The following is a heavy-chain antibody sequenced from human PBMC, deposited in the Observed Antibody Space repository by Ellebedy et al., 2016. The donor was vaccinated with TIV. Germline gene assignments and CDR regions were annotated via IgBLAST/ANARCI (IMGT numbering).Heavy chain of an antibody. D-gene: IGHD3-22*01. CDR1: GASLSGYS. V-gene: IGHV4-34*01. CDR3: TRHYYDPDV. Sequence: MPSETLSLTCAVYGASLSGYSWSWIRQPPGKGLEWIGEIHHTGLIHYSPSLKSRATISGDTSKNQFSLELSSVTAADTAVYYCTRHYYDPDVWGQGTTVTVS. CDR2: IHHTGLI. J-gene: IGHJ6*02.